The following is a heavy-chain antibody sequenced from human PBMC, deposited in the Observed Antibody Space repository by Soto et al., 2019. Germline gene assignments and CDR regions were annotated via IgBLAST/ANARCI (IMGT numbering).Heavy chain of an antibody. J-gene: IGHJ4*02. CDR1: GGSISSGGYS. CDR3: ARAEGGIFDY. CDR2: IYHSGST. V-gene: IGHV4-30-2*01. Sequence: LQLQESGSGLVKPSQTLSLTCAVSGGSISSGGYSWSWIRQPPGKGLEWIGYIYHSGSTYYNPSLKSRVTISVDRSKNQFSLKLSSVTAADTAVSYCARAEGGIFDYWGQGTLVTVSS.